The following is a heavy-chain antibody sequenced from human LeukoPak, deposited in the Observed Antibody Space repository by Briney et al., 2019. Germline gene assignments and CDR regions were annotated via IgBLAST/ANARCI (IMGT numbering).Heavy chain of an antibody. D-gene: IGHD5-24*01. V-gene: IGHV4-59*01. Sequence: SETLSLTCTVSGGSISGYYWSWIRQSPGKGLEWIGYIYYSGNTNYNPSLKSRVTMSLYTSKNQFSLRLSSVTAADTAVYYCAREGDGYNSDYFDYWGQGTLVTVSS. CDR1: GGSISGYY. J-gene: IGHJ4*02. CDR2: IYYSGNT. CDR3: AREGDGYNSDYFDY.